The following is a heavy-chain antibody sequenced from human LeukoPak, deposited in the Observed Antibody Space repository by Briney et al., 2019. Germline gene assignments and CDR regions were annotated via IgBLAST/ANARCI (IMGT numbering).Heavy chain of an antibody. CDR2: IYSGGST. CDR1: GFTVSSNY. V-gene: IGHV3-53*01. Sequence: GGSLRLSCAASGFTVSSNYMSWVRQAPGKGLEWVSVIYSGGSTYYADSVKCRFTISRDNSKNTLYLQMNSLRAEDTAVYYCARVFYPGSSGYSGDYWGQGTLVTVSS. J-gene: IGHJ4*02. D-gene: IGHD3-22*01. CDR3: ARVFYPGSSGYSGDY.